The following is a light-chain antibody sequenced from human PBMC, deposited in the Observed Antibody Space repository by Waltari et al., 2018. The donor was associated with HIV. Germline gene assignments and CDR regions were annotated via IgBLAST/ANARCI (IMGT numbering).Light chain of an antibody. CDR2: SDN. V-gene: IGLV1-44*01. J-gene: IGLJ2*01. CDR3: ASWDDNLNGL. Sequence: QSVLTQPPSASGTVGQRVTISCSGGRSNIGSNTVNWYKQLPGTAPKLLIFSDNQRPSGVPARFSGSKSGTSASLAISGLQSDDEADYYCASWDDNLNGLFGGGTKLTVL. CDR1: RSNIGSNT.